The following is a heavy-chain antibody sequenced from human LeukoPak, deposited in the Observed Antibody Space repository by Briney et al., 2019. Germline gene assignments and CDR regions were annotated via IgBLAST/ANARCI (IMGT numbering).Heavy chain of an antibody. CDR2: IWYDESKT. CDR3: ARVRGSRSYGGFDL. Sequence: GGSLRLSCAASGSTFSTYGMHWVRQAPGKGLEWVAGIWYDESKTYYAESVKGRFSISRDNSKNMLYLQINSLRAEDTAVFYCARVRGSRSYGGFDLWGQGTLVTVSS. J-gene: IGHJ5*02. D-gene: IGHD3-10*01. CDR1: GSTFSTYG. V-gene: IGHV3-33*01.